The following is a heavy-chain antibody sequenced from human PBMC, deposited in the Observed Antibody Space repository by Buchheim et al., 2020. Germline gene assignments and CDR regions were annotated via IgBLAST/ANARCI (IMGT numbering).Heavy chain of an antibody. CDR1: GFTFSSYA. Sequence: QVQLVESGGGVVQPGRSLRLSCAASGFTFSSYAMHWVRQAPGKGLEWVAVISYDGSNKYYADSVKGRFTISRDNSKNTLYLQMNSLRAEDTAVYYCARVGCCTNEPLYSSSWINFDYWGQGTL. D-gene: IGHD6-13*01. CDR3: ARVGCCTNEPLYSSSWINFDY. J-gene: IGHJ4*02. CDR2: ISYDGSNK. V-gene: IGHV3-30-3*01.